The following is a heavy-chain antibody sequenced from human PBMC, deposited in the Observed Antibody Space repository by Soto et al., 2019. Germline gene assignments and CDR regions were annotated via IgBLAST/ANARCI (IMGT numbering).Heavy chain of an antibody. CDR2: INPNSGGT. J-gene: IGHJ6*04. CDR1: GYTITGYY. D-gene: IGHD6-6*01. V-gene: IGHV1-2*04. Sequence: GASVKVSCKASGYTITGYYMHWVRQAPGQGLEWMGWINPNSGGTNYAQKFQGWVTMTRDTSISTAYMELSRLRSDDTAVYYCARDEYSSSSYYYYGMDVWGKGTTVTVSS. CDR3: ARDEYSSSSYYYYGMDV.